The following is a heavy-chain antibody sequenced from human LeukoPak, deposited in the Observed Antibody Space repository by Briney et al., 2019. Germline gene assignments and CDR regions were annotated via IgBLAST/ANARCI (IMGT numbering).Heavy chain of an antibody. CDR1: GFTLSGYG. J-gene: IGHJ4*02. D-gene: IGHD3-10*01. CDR3: AKDLWLLDY. V-gene: IGHV3-30*18. Sequence: PGRSLRLSCAASGFTLSGYGMHWVRQAPGKGLEWVAVISYDGSNKYYADSVKGRFTISRDNSKNTLYLQMNSLRAEDTAVYYCAKDLWLLDYWGQGTLVTVSS. CDR2: ISYDGSNK.